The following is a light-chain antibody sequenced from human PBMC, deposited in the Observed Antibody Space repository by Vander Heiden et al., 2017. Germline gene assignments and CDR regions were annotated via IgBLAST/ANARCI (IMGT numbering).Light chain of an antibody. Sequence: DIQMTQSPSPLSASVGDRVTITCRASQSISSYLNWYQQKPGKAPKLLIYAASSLQSGVPSRVSGSGSGTDFTLTISSLQPEDFATCYCQQSYSTSGTFGQGTKVEIK. V-gene: IGKV1-39*01. CDR3: QQSYSTSGT. J-gene: IGKJ1*01. CDR1: QSISSY. CDR2: AAS.